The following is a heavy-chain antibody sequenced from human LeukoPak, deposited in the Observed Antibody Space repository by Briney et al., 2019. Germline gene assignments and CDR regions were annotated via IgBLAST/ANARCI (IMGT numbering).Heavy chain of an antibody. CDR2: ISYDENNK. Sequence: GGSLRLSCAASGFAFSSYGMHWVRQAPGKGLEWVAVISYDENNKYYADSVKGRFTISRDNSNNMLYLQMNSLRAEDTAVYYCACVLRIGDSGWSGYFQHWGQGTLVTVSS. CDR3: ACVLRIGDSGWSGYFQH. V-gene: IGHV3-30*03. D-gene: IGHD6-19*01. J-gene: IGHJ1*01. CDR1: GFAFSSYG.